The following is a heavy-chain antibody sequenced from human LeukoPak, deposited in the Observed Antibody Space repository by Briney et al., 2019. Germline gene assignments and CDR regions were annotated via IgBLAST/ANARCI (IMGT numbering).Heavy chain of an antibody. CDR1: GGSISSSSYS. Sequence: SETLSLTCTVSGGSISSSSYSWGWIRQPPGKGVEWIGRIYYSGSTYYNPSLKSRVTISVDTSKNQFSLKLSSVTAADTAVYYCARLEYYYQHRFDYWGQGTLVTVSS. CDR3: ARLEYYYQHRFDY. D-gene: IGHD3-10*01. CDR2: IYYSGST. J-gene: IGHJ4*02. V-gene: IGHV4-39*01.